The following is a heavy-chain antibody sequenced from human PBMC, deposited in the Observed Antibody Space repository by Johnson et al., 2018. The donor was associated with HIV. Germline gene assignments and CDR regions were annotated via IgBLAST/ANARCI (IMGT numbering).Heavy chain of an antibody. D-gene: IGHD6-6*01. CDR3: ARDQYSSSSEDGAFDI. CDR2: ISYDWNAR. J-gene: IGHJ3*02. CDR1: GFTFDDYT. V-gene: IGHV3-30*04. Sequence: QVQLVESGGGVVRPGGSLRLSCAASGFTFDDYTMHWVRQAPGKGLAWVAFISYDWNARNYADFVQGRFTISRDNSKNTLSLQMNSLRDEDTALYYCARDQYSSSSEDGAFDIWGQGTMVTVSS.